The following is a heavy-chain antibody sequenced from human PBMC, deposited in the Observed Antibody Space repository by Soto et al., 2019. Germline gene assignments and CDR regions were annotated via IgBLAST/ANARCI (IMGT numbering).Heavy chain of an antibody. V-gene: IGHV4-61*01. CDR1: GGSVSSGSYY. J-gene: IGHJ4*02. CDR2: IYYSGST. CDR3: AREEWELRYFDY. D-gene: IGHD1-26*01. Sequence: QVQLQESGPGLVKPSETLSLTCTVSGGSVSSGSYYWSWMRPPPGKGLEWIGYIYYSGSTNYNPSLKSRVTISVDTSKNQFSLKLSSVTAADTAVHYCAREEWELRYFDYWDQGALVTVSS.